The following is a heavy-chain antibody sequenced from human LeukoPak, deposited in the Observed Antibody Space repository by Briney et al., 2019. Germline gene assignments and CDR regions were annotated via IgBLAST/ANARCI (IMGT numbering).Heavy chain of an antibody. V-gene: IGHV4-59*01. J-gene: IGHJ4*02. CDR2: VYYTGST. CDR1: GGSFEHYF. D-gene: IGHD5-18*01. CDR3: ASHRRSHGAEY. Sequence: SETLSLTCTVSGGSFEHYFWSWIRQPPGKALEFLGYVYYTGSTDYGPSLKSRLTISADTAKNQFSLKLRSVTAADTAVYYCASHRRSHGAEYWGQGTLVTVSS.